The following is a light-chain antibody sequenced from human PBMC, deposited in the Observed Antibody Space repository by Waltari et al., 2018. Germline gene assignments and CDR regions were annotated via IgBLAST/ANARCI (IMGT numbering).Light chain of an antibody. CDR2: NTD. J-gene: IGLJ3*02. Sequence: QSVLTQTPSASGTPGQRVTISCSGSLSNIGANPVHWYHQPAGAAPKLLISNTDQWPSGVPDRFYASKSGASASLAISGLQSEDEGDYHCAAWDDGLNAWVFGGGTKVTVL. CDR1: LSNIGANP. V-gene: IGLV1-44*01. CDR3: AAWDDGLNAWV.